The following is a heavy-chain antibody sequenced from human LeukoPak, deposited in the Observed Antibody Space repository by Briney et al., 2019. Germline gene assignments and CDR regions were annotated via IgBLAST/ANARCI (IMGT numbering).Heavy chain of an antibody. Sequence: GGSLRLSCAASGFTFSSYYMNWVRQAPGKGLEWVSSISGSSSYIYYADSVKGRFTISRDNSKNTLYLQMNSLRAEDTAVYYCAKDRVVVTASWGQGTLVTVSS. CDR3: AKDRVVVTAS. CDR2: ISGSSSYI. V-gene: IGHV3-21*04. J-gene: IGHJ4*02. D-gene: IGHD2-21*02. CDR1: GFTFSSYY.